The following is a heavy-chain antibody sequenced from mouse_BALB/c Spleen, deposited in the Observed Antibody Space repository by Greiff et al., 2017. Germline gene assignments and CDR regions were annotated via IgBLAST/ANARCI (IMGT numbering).Heavy chain of an antibody. J-gene: IGHJ2*01. CDR3: ARVNWAYYFDY. Sequence: EVKLVESGGGLVQPGGSRKLSCAASGFTFSDYGMAWVRQAPGKGPEWVAFISNLAYSIYYADTVTGRFTISRENAKNTLYLEMSSLRSEDTAMYYCARVNWAYYFDYWGQGTTLTVSS. CDR1: GFTFSDYG. D-gene: IGHD4-1*01. CDR2: ISNLAYSI. V-gene: IGHV5-15*02.